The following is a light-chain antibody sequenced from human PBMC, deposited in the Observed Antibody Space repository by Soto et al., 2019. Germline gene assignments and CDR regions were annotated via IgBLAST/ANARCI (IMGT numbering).Light chain of an antibody. V-gene: IGKV3-15*01. CDR2: GAS. J-gene: IGKJ1*01. Sequence: EIVLTQSPGTVSLSPGERATLSCRASQSVSSNLAWYQQKPGQAPSLLIFGASTRATGIPARFSGSGSGTEFTLSISSLLSVDFAGYYCQQYNTCPWTFGQRPKVDIK. CDR3: QQYNTCPWT. CDR1: QSVSSN.